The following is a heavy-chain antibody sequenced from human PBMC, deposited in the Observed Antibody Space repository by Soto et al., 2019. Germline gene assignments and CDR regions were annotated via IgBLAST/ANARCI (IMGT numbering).Heavy chain of an antibody. J-gene: IGHJ4*02. CDR3: ARDNVDCSSTSCYDY. CDR1: GFTCISYA. Sequence: GGSHRLSSTASGFTCISYAMHWVRQATGKGLEWVAVISYDGSNKYYADSVKGRFTISRDNSKNTLYLQMNSLRAEDTAVYYCARDNVDCSSTSCYDYWGQGTLVTVSS. V-gene: IGHV3-30-3*01. CDR2: ISYDGSNK. D-gene: IGHD2-2*01.